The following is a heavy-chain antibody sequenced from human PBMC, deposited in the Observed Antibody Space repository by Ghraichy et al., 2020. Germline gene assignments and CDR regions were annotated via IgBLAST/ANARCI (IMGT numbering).Heavy chain of an antibody. V-gene: IGHV3-7*03. CDR2: IKHDSSEK. CDR1: GFTFSRYW. Sequence: GGSLRLSCAASGFTFSRYWMTWVRQAPGKGLEWVANIKHDSSEKYYVDSVKGRFTIPRDDAKNTLFLQMNSLRAEDTALYYCARQGFGVPFDYWGQGTLVTVSS. CDR3: ARQGFGVPFDY. D-gene: IGHD3-16*01. J-gene: IGHJ4*02.